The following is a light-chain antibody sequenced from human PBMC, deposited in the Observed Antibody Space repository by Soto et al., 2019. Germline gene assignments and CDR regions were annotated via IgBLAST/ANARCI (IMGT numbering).Light chain of an antibody. Sequence: DIQMTQSPSTLSASVGDRVTITCRASQSISSWLAWYQQKPGKAPKLLIYDASSLESGVPSRFSGSGSGTEFTLTISSLQPDDFATYYCQQYNSXSVTCGQGTKV. CDR3: QQYNSXSVT. CDR1: QSISSW. CDR2: DAS. J-gene: IGKJ1*01. V-gene: IGKV1-5*01.